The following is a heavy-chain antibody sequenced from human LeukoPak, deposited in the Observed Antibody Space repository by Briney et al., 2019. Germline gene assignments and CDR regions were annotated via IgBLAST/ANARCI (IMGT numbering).Heavy chain of an antibody. V-gene: IGHV4-30-2*01. CDR3: AGNYGSGNPWNAFDI. D-gene: IGHD3-10*01. Sequence: TSETLSLTCAVSGGSISSGGYSWSWIRQPPGKGLEWIGYIYHSGSTYYNPSLKSRVTISVDRSKNQFSLKLSSVTAADTAVYYCAGNYGSGNPWNAFDIWGQGTMVTVSS. CDR2: IYHSGST. J-gene: IGHJ3*02. CDR1: GGSISSGGYS.